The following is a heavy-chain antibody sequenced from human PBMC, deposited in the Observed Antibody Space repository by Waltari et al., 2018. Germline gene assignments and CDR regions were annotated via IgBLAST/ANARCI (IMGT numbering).Heavy chain of an antibody. Sequence: QVQLQESGPGLVKPSRTLSLTCSVSGPSVSSDGYSWRWLRQTPGKGLAWIGYIYYSGSTLYNPSLESRAAISVDTSQNQFSLRLTSVTAADTAVYYCVRAPYYYESGTLDEAFDVWGQGTMVTVSS. CDR2: IYYSGST. J-gene: IGHJ3*01. D-gene: IGHD3-10*01. V-gene: IGHV4-30-4*07. CDR3: VRAPYYYESGTLDEAFDV. CDR1: GPSVSSDGYS.